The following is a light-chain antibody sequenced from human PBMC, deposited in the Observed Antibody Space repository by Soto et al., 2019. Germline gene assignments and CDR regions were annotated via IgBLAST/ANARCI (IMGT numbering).Light chain of an antibody. Sequence: QSALTQPASVSGSPGQSITISCTGTSSDVGGYNYVSWYQQHPGNTPKLMINEVSNRPSGVSNRFSGSKSGNTASLTISGLQAEDEADYYCTSYTSSSTYVFGTGTKLTVL. V-gene: IGLV2-14*01. CDR3: TSYTSSSTYV. J-gene: IGLJ1*01. CDR1: SSDVGGYNY. CDR2: EVS.